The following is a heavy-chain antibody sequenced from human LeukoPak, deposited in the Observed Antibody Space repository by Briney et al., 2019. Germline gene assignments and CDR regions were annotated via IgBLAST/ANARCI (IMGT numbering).Heavy chain of an antibody. V-gene: IGHV1-3*01. CDR2: INAGNGNT. CDR3: ARAEWLVAEQLDY. J-gene: IGHJ4*02. D-gene: IGHD6-19*01. CDR1: GYTFTSYA. Sequence: ASVKVSCKASGYTFTSYAMHWVRQAPGQRLEWMGWINAGNGNTKYSQKFQGRVTITRDTSASTAYMELSSLRSEDTAVYYCARAEWLVAEQLDYWGQGTLVTVSS.